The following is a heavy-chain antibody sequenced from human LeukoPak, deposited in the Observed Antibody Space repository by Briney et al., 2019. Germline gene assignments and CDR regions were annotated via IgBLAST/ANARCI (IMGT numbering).Heavy chain of an antibody. CDR3: ARDRGAHLYYYYYMDV. CDR2: IYTSGST. CDR1: GGPISSYY. D-gene: IGHD3-10*01. V-gene: IGHV4-4*07. Sequence: SETLSLTCTVSGGPISSYYWSWIRQPAGKGLEWIGRIYTSGSTNYNPSLKSRVTMSVDTSKNQLSLKLSSVTAADTAVYYCARDRGAHLYYYYYMDVWGKGTTVTVSS. J-gene: IGHJ6*03.